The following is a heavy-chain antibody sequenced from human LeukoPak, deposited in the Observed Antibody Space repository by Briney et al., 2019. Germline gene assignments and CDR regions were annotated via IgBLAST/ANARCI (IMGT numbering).Heavy chain of an antibody. J-gene: IGHJ3*02. CDR3: ATRRPLRSEAFDI. Sequence: GASVKVSCKASGGTFSSYAISWVRQAPGQGLEWMGGIIPIFGTANYAQKFQGRVTMTEDTSTDTAYMELSSLRSEDTAVYYCATRRPLRSEAFDIWGQGTMVTVSS. V-gene: IGHV1-69*06. CDR2: IIPIFGTA. CDR1: GGTFSSYA. D-gene: IGHD5/OR15-5a*01.